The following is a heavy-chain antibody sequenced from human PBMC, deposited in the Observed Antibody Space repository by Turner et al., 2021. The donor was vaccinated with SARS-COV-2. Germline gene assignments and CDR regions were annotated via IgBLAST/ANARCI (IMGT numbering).Heavy chain of an antibody. CDR1: GFTFSSYG. D-gene: IGHD2-15*01. CDR3: AKTHASYCSGGSCYSGYFDD. J-gene: IGHJ4*02. CDR2: IVYEVRNK. V-gene: IGHV3-30*18. Sequence: QVQLVESGGGVVQPGRSLSLSCSASGFTFSSYGMHWVRQAPGKGLEWVAVIVYEVRNKYYADSVKGRFTISRDKSKNTLYLQMNSLRAEDTAVYYCAKTHASYCSGGSCYSGYFDDWGQGTLVTVSS.